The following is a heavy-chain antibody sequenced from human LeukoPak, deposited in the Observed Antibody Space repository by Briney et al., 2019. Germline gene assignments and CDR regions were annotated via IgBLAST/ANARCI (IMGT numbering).Heavy chain of an antibody. J-gene: IGHJ4*02. Sequence: SETVSRTCSGYSFSFSGFHWMWHRHPPGMGWVGFGEINHSGSTNYNPSLKSRVTISVDTSKNQFSLKLSSVTAADTAVYYCARTGASGSTFDYWGQGALVTVSS. CDR3: ARTGASGSTFDY. CDR2: INHSGST. V-gene: IGHV4-34*01. D-gene: IGHD1-1*01. CDR1: SFSFSGFH.